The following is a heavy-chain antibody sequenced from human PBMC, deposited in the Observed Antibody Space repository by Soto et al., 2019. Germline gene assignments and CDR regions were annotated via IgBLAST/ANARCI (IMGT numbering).Heavy chain of an antibody. V-gene: IGHV3-23*01. CDR2: ISGGGDVT. J-gene: IGHJ6*02. CDR1: GFSFSTYP. CDR3: ANRDTSMITRYYYGMDV. Sequence: GGSLRLSCAASGFSFSTYPMVWVRQAPGKGLEWVSAISGGGDVTYYADSVKGRFTISRDNSKNTLYLQMNSLRAEDTAIYYCANRDTSMITRYYYGMDVWGQGTTVTVSS. D-gene: IGHD3-16*01.